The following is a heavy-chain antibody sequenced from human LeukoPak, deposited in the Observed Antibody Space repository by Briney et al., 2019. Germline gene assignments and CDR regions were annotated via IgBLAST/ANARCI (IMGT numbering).Heavy chain of an antibody. CDR1: GGSISSSSYY. Sequence: SETLSLTCTVSGGSISSSSYYWGWIRQPPGKGLEWIGSIYYSGSTYYNPSLKSRVTISVDTSKNQFSLKLSSVTAADTAVYYCARTDKYYYGSGSPPFLYWGQGTLVTVSS. V-gene: IGHV4-39*07. J-gene: IGHJ4*02. CDR3: ARTDKYYYGSGSPPFLY. D-gene: IGHD3-10*01. CDR2: IYYSGST.